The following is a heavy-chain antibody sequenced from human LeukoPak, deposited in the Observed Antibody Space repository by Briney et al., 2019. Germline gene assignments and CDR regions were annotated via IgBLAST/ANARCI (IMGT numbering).Heavy chain of an antibody. Sequence: GGSLRLACAASGFTFSSYAMSWVRQAPGKGLEWVSAISGSGGSTYYADSVKGRFTTSRDNSKNTLYLQMNSLRAEDTAVYYCAKTIGYDFWSGYYYFDYWGQGTLVTVSS. CDR2: ISGSGGST. V-gene: IGHV3-23*01. J-gene: IGHJ4*02. D-gene: IGHD3-3*01. CDR1: GFTFSSYA. CDR3: AKTIGYDFWSGYYYFDY.